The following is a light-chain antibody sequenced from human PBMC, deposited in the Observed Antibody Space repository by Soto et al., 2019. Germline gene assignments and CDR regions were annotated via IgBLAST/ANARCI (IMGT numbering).Light chain of an antibody. CDR3: QPYTNWPLT. J-gene: IGKJ4*01. CDR2: DTS. V-gene: IGKV3-15*01. CDR1: QGIGDT. Sequence: VMRQSTATLYVSAGKGATLSCRASQGIGDTLAWYQHKPGQTPRLLIYDTSTRATGVPTRFSGSRSGAEFTLAINSMQSEDFAVYYCQPYTNWPLTFGGGTKVDIK.